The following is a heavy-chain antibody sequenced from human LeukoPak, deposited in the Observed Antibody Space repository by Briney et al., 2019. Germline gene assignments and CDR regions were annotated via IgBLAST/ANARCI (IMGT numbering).Heavy chain of an antibody. CDR1: GFTFSSYA. CDR2: IWSDTTNK. Sequence: GRSLRLSCAASGFTFSSYAMHWVRQAPGKGLEWVAVIWSDTTNKYYADSVKGRFTISRDNSKNTLYLQMSSLRAEDTAMYYCARDRLTTVTTFHFDYWGQGTLVTVSS. CDR3: ARDRLTTVTTFHFDY. J-gene: IGHJ4*02. D-gene: IGHD4-17*01. V-gene: IGHV3-33*01.